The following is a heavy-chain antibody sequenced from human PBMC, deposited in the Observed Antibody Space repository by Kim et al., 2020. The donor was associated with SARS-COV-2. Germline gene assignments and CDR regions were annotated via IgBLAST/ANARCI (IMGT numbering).Heavy chain of an antibody. CDR2: ISSNGGST. CDR3: ASAGRGVIHIYFHRVDV. V-gene: IGHV3-64*01. D-gene: IGHD3-10*01. J-gene: IGHJ6*01. Sequence: GGPLRLSCAASGFTFSSYAMHWVRQAPGKGLEYVSAISSNGGSTYYANSVKGRFTISRDNSKNTLYLQMGSLRAEDMAVYYCASAGRGVIHIYFHRVDV. CDR1: GFTFSSYA.